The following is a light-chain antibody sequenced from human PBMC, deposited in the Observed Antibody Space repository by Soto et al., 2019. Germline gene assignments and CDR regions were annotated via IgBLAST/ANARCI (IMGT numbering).Light chain of an antibody. V-gene: IGKV3-15*01. J-gene: IGKJ1*01. Sequence: EILFTQSPGTLSLSRGGRATPSCRAILSVRSSHLAWYQQKPGQAPRLLVYGASTRATGIPARFSGSGAGTDFTLTITSLQSEDFGVYFCQQYKDWPTTFGQGTKVDIK. CDR3: QQYKDWPTT. CDR1: LSVRSSH. CDR2: GAS.